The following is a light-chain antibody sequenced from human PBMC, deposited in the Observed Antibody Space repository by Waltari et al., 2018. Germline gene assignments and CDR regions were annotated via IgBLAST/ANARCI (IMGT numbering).Light chain of an antibody. Sequence: SSELTQDPAVSVALGQTVRITCQGASLRTYYVSWFHQKPGQAPALFIYVKNNRPSGIPDRFSASSSGSTASLTIIGAQAEDEADYYCHSRDSSGNVLIGGGTKLTVV. CDR1: SLRTYY. CDR2: VKN. J-gene: IGLJ2*01. V-gene: IGLV3-19*01. CDR3: HSRDSSGNVL.